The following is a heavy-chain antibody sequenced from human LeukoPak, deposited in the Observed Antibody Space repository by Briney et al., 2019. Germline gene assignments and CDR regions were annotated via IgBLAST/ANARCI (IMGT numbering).Heavy chain of an antibody. Sequence: PSETLSLTCTVSGGSISSSSYYWGWIRQPPGKGLEWIGSIFYSGSTYNNPSLKSRVTISVDTSKNQFSLKLSSVTAADTAVYYCARQSRSQEYFDPWGRGTLVTASS. D-gene: IGHD2-15*01. CDR1: GGSISSSSYY. V-gene: IGHV4-39*01. J-gene: IGHJ2*01. CDR3: ARQSRSQEYFDP. CDR2: IFYSGST.